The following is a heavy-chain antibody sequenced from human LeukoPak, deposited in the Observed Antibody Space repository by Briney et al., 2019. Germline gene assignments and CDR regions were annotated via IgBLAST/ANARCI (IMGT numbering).Heavy chain of an antibody. CDR1: GYTFTSYD. J-gene: IGHJ6*02. CDR3: ARDQYSSGWGYYYYYGMDV. D-gene: IGHD6-19*01. CDR2: INPNSGNT. Sequence: GASVKVSCKASGYTFTSYDINWVRQATGQGLEWMGWINPNSGNTGYAQKFQGRVTMTRNTSISTAYMELSSLRSEDTAVYYCARDQYSSGWGYYYYYGMDVWGQGTTVTVSS. V-gene: IGHV1-8*01.